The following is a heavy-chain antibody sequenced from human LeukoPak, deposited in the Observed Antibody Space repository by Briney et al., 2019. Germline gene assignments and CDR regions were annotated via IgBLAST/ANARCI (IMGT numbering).Heavy chain of an antibody. CDR2: IYHGGNT. Sequence: SGTLSLTCAVSGASIISSDWWSWVRQPPGKGLEWIGEIYHGGNTNYNPSLKNRVAISVDKSKNQFSLELSSVTAADTAVYYCASLWPYQLSAFDIWGQGTMVTVSS. CDR3: ASLWPYQLSAFDI. CDR1: GASIISSDW. J-gene: IGHJ3*02. D-gene: IGHD2-2*01. V-gene: IGHV4-4*02.